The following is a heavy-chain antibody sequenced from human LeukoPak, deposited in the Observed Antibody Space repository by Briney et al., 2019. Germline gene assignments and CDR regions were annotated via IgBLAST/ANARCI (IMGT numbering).Heavy chain of an antibody. CDR3: AGDYGSGNNWFDP. CDR2: INSDGSST. CDR1: GLSFSRYW. Sequence: PGGSLRLSCAASGLSFSRYWMHWVRQAPGKGLVWVSHINSDGSSTSYADSVKGRFTISRDNAKNTLYLQMNSLGAEDTAVYYCAGDYGSGNNWFDPWGQGTLVTVSS. V-gene: IGHV3-74*01. D-gene: IGHD3-10*01. J-gene: IGHJ5*02.